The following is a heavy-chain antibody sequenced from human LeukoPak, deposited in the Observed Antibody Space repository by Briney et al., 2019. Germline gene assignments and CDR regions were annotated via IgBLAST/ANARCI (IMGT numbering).Heavy chain of an antibody. D-gene: IGHD5-18*01. Sequence: GGSLRLSCAASGFTFSDSVIHWVRQASGKGLEWVGRIRSKANSYATEYAASVKGRFTISRDDSKNTAYLQMNSLKTEDTAVYYCTSSGQGDTAMVKDYYYYYYMDVWGKGTTVTISS. CDR1: GFTFSDSV. CDR3: TSSGQGDTAMVKDYYYYYYMDV. CDR2: IRSKANSYAT. J-gene: IGHJ6*03. V-gene: IGHV3-73*01.